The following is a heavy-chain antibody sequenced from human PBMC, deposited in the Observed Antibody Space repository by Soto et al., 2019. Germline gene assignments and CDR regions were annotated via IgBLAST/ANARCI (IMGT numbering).Heavy chain of an antibody. Sequence: PGESVKISCEGSGYIFSNYWIGWVRQMPGKGLEWMGIIYPSDSDTRYSPSFQGQVTFSVDKAISTAYLQWGSLKASDTAMYFCARDEMQVYSFVSDAFGICGPWTLVTVS. CDR2: IYPSDSDT. V-gene: IGHV5-51*01. D-gene: IGHD1-20*01. J-gene: IGHJ3*02. CDR3: ARDEMQVYSFVSDAFGI. CDR1: GYIFSNYW.